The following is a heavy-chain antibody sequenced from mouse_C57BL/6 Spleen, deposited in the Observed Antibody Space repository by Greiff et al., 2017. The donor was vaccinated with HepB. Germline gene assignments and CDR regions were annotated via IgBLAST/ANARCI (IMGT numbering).Heavy chain of an antibody. CDR2: ISNGGGST. V-gene: IGHV5-12*01. CDR1: GFTFSDYY. CDR3: ARQGDEYDEDWFAY. Sequence: EVKVVESGGGLVQPGGSLKLSCAASGFTFSDYYMYWVRQTPEKRLEWVAYISNGGGSTYYPDTVKGRFTISRDNAKNTLYLQMSRLKSEDTAMYYCARQGDEYDEDWFAYWGQGTLVTVSA. D-gene: IGHD2-4*01. J-gene: IGHJ3*01.